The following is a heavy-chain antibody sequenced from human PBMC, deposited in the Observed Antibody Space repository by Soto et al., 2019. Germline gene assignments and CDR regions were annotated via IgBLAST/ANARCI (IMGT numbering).Heavy chain of an antibody. CDR3: ARGRLRLKSYFYMDV. Sequence: GGSLRLSCAGSGFIFGDYYMSWIRQAPGKGLEWVSYISSGGSTIYYADSVKGRFTISRDNAKNSLYLQMNSLRAEDTAVYYCARGRLRLKSYFYMDVWGKGTTVTVSS. CDR2: ISSGGSTI. CDR1: GFIFGDYY. V-gene: IGHV3-11*01. D-gene: IGHD5-12*01. J-gene: IGHJ6*03.